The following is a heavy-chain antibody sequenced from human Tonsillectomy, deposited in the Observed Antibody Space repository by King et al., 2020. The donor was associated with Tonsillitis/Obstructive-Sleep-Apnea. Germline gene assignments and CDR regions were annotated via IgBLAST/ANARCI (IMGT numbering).Heavy chain of an antibody. CDR2: IISIFGTA. J-gene: IGHJ6*03. D-gene: IGHD2/OR15-2a*01. V-gene: IGHV1-69*12. Sequence: QLVQSGAEVKKPGSSVKVSCKASGGTFSSYAISWVRQAPGQGLEWLGWIISIFGTANYAQKFQGRVTITADDSTSTAYMELSSLRSDDTAVYYCAGLLKDNYYYYDMDVWGKGTTVTVSS. CDR3: AGLLKDNYYYYDMDV. CDR1: GGTFSSYA.